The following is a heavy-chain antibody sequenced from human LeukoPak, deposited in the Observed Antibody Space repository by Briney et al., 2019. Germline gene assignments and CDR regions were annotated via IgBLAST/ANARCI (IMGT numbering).Heavy chain of an antibody. J-gene: IGHJ3*02. CDR1: GGSISSSKW. CDR2: IFYNEGT. Sequence: SETLSPTCAVSGGSISSSKWWSWVRQPPGKGLEWIGYIFYNEGTSYNPSLKGPVTLSVDASNNLLSLKVNSVTAADTAMYYCVKSDRRYQPWTLDIWGRGTMVTVSS. CDR3: VKSDRRYQPWTLDI. D-gene: IGHD2-2*01. V-gene: IGHV4-4*02.